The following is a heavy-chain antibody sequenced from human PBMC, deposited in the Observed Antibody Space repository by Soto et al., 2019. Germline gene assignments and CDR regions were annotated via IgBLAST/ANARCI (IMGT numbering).Heavy chain of an antibody. CDR3: ARGPRSALSVGIGFDY. V-gene: IGHV3-30-3*01. Sequence: QVQLVESGGGVVQPGRSLRLSCAASGFTFSSYAMHWVRQAPGKGLEWVAVISYDGSNKYYADSVKGRFTISRDNSKNTLYRQMNGPRAEDTAVYYCARGPRSALSVGIGFDYWGQGTLVTVSS. J-gene: IGHJ4*02. CDR2: ISYDGSNK. D-gene: IGHD2-21*01. CDR1: GFTFSSYA.